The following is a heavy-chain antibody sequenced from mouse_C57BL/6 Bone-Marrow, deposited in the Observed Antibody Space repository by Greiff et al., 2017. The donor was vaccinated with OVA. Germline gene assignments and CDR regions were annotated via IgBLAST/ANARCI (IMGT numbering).Heavy chain of an antibody. CDR3: ADGGVTNAMDY. CDR2: IYPRDGST. Sequence: QVQLKQSGPELVKPGASVKLSCKASGYTFTSYDINWVKQRPGQGLEWIGWIYPRDGSTKYNEKFKGKATLTVDTSSSTAYMERHSLTSEDSAVYFCADGGVTNAMDYWGQGTSVTVSS. J-gene: IGHJ4*01. D-gene: IGHD2-2*01. CDR1: GYTFTSYD. V-gene: IGHV1-85*01.